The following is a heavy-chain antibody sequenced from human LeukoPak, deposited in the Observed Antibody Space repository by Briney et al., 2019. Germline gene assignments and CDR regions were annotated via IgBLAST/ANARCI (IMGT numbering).Heavy chain of an antibody. D-gene: IGHD3-22*01. CDR2: IYYSGST. Sequence: SQTLSLTCTVSNGSISSGGFYWSWIRQHPGKGLEWIGYIYYSGSTYYDPSLKSRITISVDTSKNQFSLKLSSVTAADTAVYYCARGANYYDSSGYSATFDYWGQGTLVTVSS. CDR1: NGSISSGGFY. J-gene: IGHJ4*02. V-gene: IGHV4-31*03. CDR3: ARGANYYDSSGYSATFDY.